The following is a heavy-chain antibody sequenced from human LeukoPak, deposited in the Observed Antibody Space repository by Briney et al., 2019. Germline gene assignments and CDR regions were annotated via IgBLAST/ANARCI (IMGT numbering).Heavy chain of an antibody. Sequence: ASVKVSCKASGYTFTGYYMHWVRQAPEQGGEWVGCINPNSGGTNYAQMFQGRVTMTRDTSISTAYMELSRLRSDDTAVYYCARSPYYYGSGVDYWGQGTLVTVSS. CDR1: GYTFTGYY. CDR3: ARSPYYYGSGVDY. CDR2: INPNSGGT. D-gene: IGHD3-10*01. V-gene: IGHV1-2*02. J-gene: IGHJ4*02.